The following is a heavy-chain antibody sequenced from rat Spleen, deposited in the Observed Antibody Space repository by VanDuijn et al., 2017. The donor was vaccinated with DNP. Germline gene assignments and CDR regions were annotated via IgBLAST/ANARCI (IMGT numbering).Heavy chain of an antibody. J-gene: IGHJ1*01. D-gene: IGHD3-1*01. CDR1: GFTFSNYY. CDR2: SSPSGSRT. CDR3: TRGSTSIYWYFDF. Sequence: EVQLVESGGGLVQPGRSLKLSCAASGFTFSNYYMAWVRQAPKKGLEWVAASSPSGSRTYYADSGKGRFTISRDAAKSGLYLQMNSLKSEDTATYYCTRGSTSIYWYFDFWGPGTMVTVSS. V-gene: IGHV5-27*01.